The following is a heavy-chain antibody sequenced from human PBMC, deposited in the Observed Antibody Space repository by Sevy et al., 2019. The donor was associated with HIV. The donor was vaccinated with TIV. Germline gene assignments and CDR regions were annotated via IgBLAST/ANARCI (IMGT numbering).Heavy chain of an antibody. D-gene: IGHD6-19*01. CDR3: ARDAGYSTVWYPGY. J-gene: IGHJ4*02. Sequence: GGSLRLSCAASGFSFSTHAMHWVRQAPGKGLEWVAVISFDGSDKYYTDSVKGRLTIPRDDSKNTRLLQVSSLRAEDTAVYYCARDAGYSTVWYPGYWGQGTLVTVSS. CDR2: ISFDGSDK. V-gene: IGHV3-30*03. CDR1: GFSFSTHA.